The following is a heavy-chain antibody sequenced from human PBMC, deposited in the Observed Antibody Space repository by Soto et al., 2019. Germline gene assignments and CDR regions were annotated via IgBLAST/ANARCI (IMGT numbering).Heavy chain of an antibody. CDR3: ARDGAVAGDSNFDY. Sequence: GASVKVSCKASGYTFTRYAMHWVRQAPGQRLERMGWINAGNGNTKYSQKFQGRVTITTDTSASTAYMELSSLRSEDTAVYYCARDGAVAGDSNFDYWGQGTLVTVS. CDR2: INAGNGNT. J-gene: IGHJ4*02. V-gene: IGHV1-3*01. D-gene: IGHD6-19*01. CDR1: GYTFTRYA.